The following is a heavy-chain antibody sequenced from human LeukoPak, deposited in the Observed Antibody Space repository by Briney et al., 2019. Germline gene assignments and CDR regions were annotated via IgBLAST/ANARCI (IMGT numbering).Heavy chain of an antibody. D-gene: IGHD2-15*01. CDR2: ISGSGGST. CDR1: GFTFSSYG. Sequence: GGSLRLSCAAFGFTFSSYGMSWVRQAPGKGLEWVSAISGSGGSTYYADSVKGRFTISRDNSKNTLYLQMNSLRAEDTAVYYCAKDMDSRIVVVAQNSDYWGQGTLVTVSS. CDR3: AKDMDSRIVVVAQNSDY. V-gene: IGHV3-23*01. J-gene: IGHJ4*02.